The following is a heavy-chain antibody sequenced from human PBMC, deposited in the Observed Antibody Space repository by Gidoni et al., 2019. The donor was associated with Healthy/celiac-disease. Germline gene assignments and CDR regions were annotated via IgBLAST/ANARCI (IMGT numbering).Heavy chain of an antibody. CDR2: IRSKAYGGTT. Sequence: EVQLVESGGGLVQPGRSLRLSCTASGFTFGDYAMSWVRQAPGKGLEWVGFIRSKAYGGTTEDAASVKGRFTISRDDSKSIAYLQMNSLKTEDTAVYYCTRGPVDDSSGYYCGDYWGQGTLVTVSS. CDR3: TRGPVDDSSGYYCGDY. D-gene: IGHD3-22*01. V-gene: IGHV3-49*04. J-gene: IGHJ4*02. CDR1: GFTFGDYA.